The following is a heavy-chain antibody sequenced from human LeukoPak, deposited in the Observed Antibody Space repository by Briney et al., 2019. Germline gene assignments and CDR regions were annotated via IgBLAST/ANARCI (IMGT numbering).Heavy chain of an antibody. V-gene: IGHV3-74*01. CDR3: ARGNYYGMDV. J-gene: IGHJ6*02. Sequence: GGSLRLSCAASGFTFSSYWVHWVRHAPGKGLVWLTRISSDGSSTSYADSVKGRFTISRDNAKNTLYLQMNSLRAEDTAVYYCARGNYYGMDVWGQGTTVTVSS. CDR2: ISSDGSST. CDR1: GFTFSSYW.